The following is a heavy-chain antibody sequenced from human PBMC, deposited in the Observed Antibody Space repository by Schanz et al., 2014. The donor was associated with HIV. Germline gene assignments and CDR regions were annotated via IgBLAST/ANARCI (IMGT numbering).Heavy chain of an antibody. CDR1: GFTFSSYG. D-gene: IGHD1-20*01. CDR2: IWNDGSNK. V-gene: IGHV3-33*01. Sequence: QVQLVESGGGVVQPGRSLRLSCAASGFTFSSYGMHWVRQAPGKGLEWVAVIWNDGSNKYYADSVKGRFTISRDNSKKTLYLQMNSLRAEDTAVYYCARGEAITYYYHYYGMDVWGQGTTVTVSS. CDR3: ARGEAITYYYHYYGMDV. J-gene: IGHJ6*02.